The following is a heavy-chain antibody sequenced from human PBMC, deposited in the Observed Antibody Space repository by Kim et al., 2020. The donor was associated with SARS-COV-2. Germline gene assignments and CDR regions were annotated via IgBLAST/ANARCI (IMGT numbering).Heavy chain of an antibody. CDR3: ANHELLSDY. Sequence: INQCDADSLKGRFTISRDNSKNTLYLQMNSLRAEDTCVYYCANHELLSDYWGQGTLVTVSS. D-gene: IGHD3-10*01. CDR2: INQ. J-gene: IGHJ4*02. V-gene: IGHV3-30*02.